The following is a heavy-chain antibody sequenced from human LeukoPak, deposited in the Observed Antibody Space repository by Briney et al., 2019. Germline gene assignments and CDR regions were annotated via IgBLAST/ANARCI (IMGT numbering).Heavy chain of an antibody. D-gene: IGHD5-18*01. J-gene: IGHJ4*02. Sequence: GRSLRLSCAASGFTFSHYGMHWVRQAPGKGLEWVAVISYDGSKKYYADSVKGRFTISRDNSKNTLHLQMNSLRAEATAVYYCAIVFAINGSIRRWLPDYWGQGTLVTVSS. CDR1: GFTFSHYG. CDR2: ISYDGSKK. CDR3: AIVFAINGSIRRWLPDY. V-gene: IGHV3-30*03.